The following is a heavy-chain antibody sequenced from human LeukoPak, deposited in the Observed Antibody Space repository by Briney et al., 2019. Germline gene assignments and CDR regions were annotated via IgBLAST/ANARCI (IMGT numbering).Heavy chain of an antibody. J-gene: IGHJ4*02. Sequence: ASVTVSCKASGYTFTDYYRHWVQQAPGKGLEWMGRVDPEDGETIYAEKSQGRVTITADTSTDTAYMELSSLRSEDTAVYYCATDSYYDSNDFDYWGQGTLVTVSS. V-gene: IGHV1-69-2*01. CDR3: ATDSYYDSNDFDY. CDR1: GYTFTDYY. CDR2: VDPEDGET. D-gene: IGHD3-22*01.